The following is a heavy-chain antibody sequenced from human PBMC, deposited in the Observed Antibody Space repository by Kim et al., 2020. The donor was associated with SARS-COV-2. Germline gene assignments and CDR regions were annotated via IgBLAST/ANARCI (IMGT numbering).Heavy chain of an antibody. Sequence: GGSLRLSCAASGFTFSSYAMSWVRQAPGKGLEWVSAISGSGGSTYYADSVKGRFTISRDNSKNTLYLQMNSLRAEDTAVYYCAKHDRISMIVVVITTGIDVWGQGTTVTVSS. CDR2: ISGSGGST. D-gene: IGHD3-22*01. V-gene: IGHV3-23*01. CDR3: AKHDRISMIVVVITTGIDV. CDR1: GFTFSSYA. J-gene: IGHJ6*02.